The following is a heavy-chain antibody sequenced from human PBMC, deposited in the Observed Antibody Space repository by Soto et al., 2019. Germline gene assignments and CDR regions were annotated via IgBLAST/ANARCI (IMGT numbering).Heavy chain of an antibody. CDR1: GFTFSSYG. Sequence: QVQLVESGGGVVQPGRSLRLSCAASGFTFSSYGMHWVRQAPGKGLEWVAVIWYDGSNKYYGDSVKGRFTISRDNSKNTMYLQMDSLRADVTAVYSCARDDSSGYYPRGFDYWGQGTLVTVSS. J-gene: IGHJ4*02. D-gene: IGHD3-22*01. V-gene: IGHV3-33*01. CDR3: ARDDSSGYYPRGFDY. CDR2: IWYDGSNK.